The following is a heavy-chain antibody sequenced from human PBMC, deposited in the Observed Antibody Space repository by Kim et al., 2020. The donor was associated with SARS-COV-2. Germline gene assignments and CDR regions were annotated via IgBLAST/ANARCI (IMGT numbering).Heavy chain of an antibody. Sequence: GGSLRLSCAASGFTFSTYAMICVRQAPGKGLEWVSLIGGADGNTYYADSVKGRFTISRDNSKNMLYLQMNSLRAEDTAVYYCAKDVRYSYAYWGQGTLVTVSS. CDR2: IGGADGNT. CDR1: GFTFSTYA. CDR3: AKDVRYSYAY. D-gene: IGHD5-18*01. J-gene: IGHJ4*02. V-gene: IGHV3-23*01.